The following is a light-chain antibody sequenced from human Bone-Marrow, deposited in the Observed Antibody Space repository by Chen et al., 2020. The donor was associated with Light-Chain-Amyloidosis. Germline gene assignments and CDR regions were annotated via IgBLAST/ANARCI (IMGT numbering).Light chain of an antibody. CDR3: QVWDRSSDRTA. CDR2: DDS. Sequence: SYVLTQPSSVSVAPGQTATIACGGNNIGSTRVHWYQQTPGQAPLLVVFDDSDRPSGLPERLSGSNAGNTATLAISRVDAGDEADYYCQVWDRSSDRTAFGGGTKLTVL. CDR1: NIGSTR. V-gene: IGLV3-21*02. J-gene: IGLJ3*02.